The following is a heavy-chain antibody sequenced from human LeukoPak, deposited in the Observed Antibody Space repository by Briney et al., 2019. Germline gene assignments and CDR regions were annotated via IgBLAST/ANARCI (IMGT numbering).Heavy chain of an antibody. J-gene: IGHJ5*02. CDR2: INTNTGNP. CDR3: ARAEVHSGFDP. V-gene: IGHV7-4-1*02. Sequence: GVSVRVSCKAAGYSFTSYGMHWVRQAPGQWLEWMGWINTNTGNPTYAQGFTGRFVFSLDTSVSTAYLQISSLKAEDTAVYYCARAEVHSGFDPWGQGTLVTVSS. CDR1: GYSFTSYG. D-gene: IGHD1-1*01.